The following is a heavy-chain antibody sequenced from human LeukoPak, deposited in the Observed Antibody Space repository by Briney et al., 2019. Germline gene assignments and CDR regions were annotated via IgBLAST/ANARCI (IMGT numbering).Heavy chain of an antibody. CDR3: VRLRRNNDRSGYYYYYDY. Sequence: KPGGSLTLSCAASGYTFSDFSVNWVRQAPGKGLEWVSSISVRSKYRYYADSVRGRFTISRDDARDSLFLQMNSLRAEDTAVYFCVRLRRNNDRSGYYYYYDYWGQGTLVTVP. CDR1: GYTFSDFS. D-gene: IGHD3-22*01. CDR2: ISVRSKYR. V-gene: IGHV3-21*01. J-gene: IGHJ4*02.